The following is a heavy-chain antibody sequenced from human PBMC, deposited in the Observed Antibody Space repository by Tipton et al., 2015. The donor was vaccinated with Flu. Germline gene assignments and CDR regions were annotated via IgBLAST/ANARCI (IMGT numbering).Heavy chain of an antibody. D-gene: IGHD6-13*01. CDR2: ISSSSSYI. CDR3: ARATSSSWYYFDY. CDR1: GFTFSSYS. J-gene: IGHJ4*02. Sequence: SLRLSCAASGFTFSSYSMNWVRQAPGKGLEWVSSISSSSSYIYYADPVKGRFTISRDNAKNSLYLQMNSLRAEDTAVYYCARATSSSWYYFDYWGQGTLVTVSS. V-gene: IGHV3-21*01.